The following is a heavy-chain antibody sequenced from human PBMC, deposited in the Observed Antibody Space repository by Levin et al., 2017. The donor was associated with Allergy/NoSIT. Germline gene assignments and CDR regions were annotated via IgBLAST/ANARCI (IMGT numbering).Heavy chain of an antibody. J-gene: IGHJ6*02. V-gene: IGHV3-48*01. CDR2: ISSSSSTI. Sequence: GESLKISCAASGFTFSSYSMNWVRQAPGKGLEWVSYISSSSSTIYYADSVKGRFTISRDNAKNSLYLQMNSLRAEDTAVYYCARDDFWRDYYDSSGYYPGYYYYGMDGWGQGTTVTVSS. D-gene: IGHD3-22*01. CDR3: ARDDFWRDYYDSSGYYPGYYYYGMDG. CDR1: GFTFSSYS.